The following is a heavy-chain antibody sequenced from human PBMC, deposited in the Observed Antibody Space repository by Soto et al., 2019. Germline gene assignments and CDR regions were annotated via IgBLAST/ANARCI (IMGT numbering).Heavy chain of an antibody. J-gene: IGHJ1*01. V-gene: IGHV1-18*04. CDR1: GYTFRSYG. CDR3: ARRDYYDVTGYVRH. CDR2: ISVYNGNR. D-gene: IGHD3-22*01. Sequence: QVQLVQSGTEVKKPGASVNSSCKASGYTFRSYGISGVRQAPGQGVEWIGWISVYNGNRKYAQRFQDRVTMTTDISTNTAYMQLRSMTSDDTAVYYCARRDYYDVTGYVRHWGQGTLVTVSS.